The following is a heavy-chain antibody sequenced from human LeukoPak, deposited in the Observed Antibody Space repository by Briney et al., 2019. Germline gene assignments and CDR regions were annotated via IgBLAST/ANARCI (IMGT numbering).Heavy chain of an antibody. CDR1: GFTFSSYA. Sequence: GGSLRLSCAASGFTFSSYAMSWVRQAPGKGLEWVAVIWYDGSNKYYADSVKGRFTISRDNSKNTLYLQMNSLRAEDTAVYYCAKDNFYDSSGAYGLEVWGQGTTVTVSS. CDR3: AKDNFYDSSGAYGLEV. V-gene: IGHV3-33*06. CDR2: IWYDGSNK. D-gene: IGHD3-22*01. J-gene: IGHJ6*02.